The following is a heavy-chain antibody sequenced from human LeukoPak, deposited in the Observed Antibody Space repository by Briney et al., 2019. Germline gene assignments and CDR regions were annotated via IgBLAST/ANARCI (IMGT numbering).Heavy chain of an antibody. CDR2: IYSDGST. D-gene: IGHD3-22*01. Sequence: GGSLRLSCAASGFIVSGDFMSWVRQAPGKGLEWVSVIYSDGSTYYADSVKGRFTISRDNAKNSLYLQMNSLRDEDTAVYYCARDFRYQDSSGYYSFDYWGQGTLVTVSS. CDR1: GFIVSGDF. CDR3: ARDFRYQDSSGYYSFDY. V-gene: IGHV3-66*01. J-gene: IGHJ4*02.